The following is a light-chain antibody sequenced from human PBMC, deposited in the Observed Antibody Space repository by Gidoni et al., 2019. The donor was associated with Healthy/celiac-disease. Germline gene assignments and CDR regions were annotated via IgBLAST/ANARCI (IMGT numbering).Light chain of an antibody. V-gene: IGLV2-14*01. CDR1: SSDVGGYNY. CDR3: SSYTSSSTPAVV. CDR2: YVS. Sequence: QSALTQPASVAGSPGQSITISCTGTSSDVGGYNYVSWYQQPPGKAPQLMIYYVSNRPSGVSNRFSGSKSGNTSSLTISGLQAEDEADYYCSSYTSSSTPAVVFGGGTKLTVL. J-gene: IGLJ2*01.